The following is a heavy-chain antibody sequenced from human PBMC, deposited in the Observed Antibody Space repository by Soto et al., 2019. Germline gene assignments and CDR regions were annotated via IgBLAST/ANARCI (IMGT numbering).Heavy chain of an antibody. J-gene: IGHJ4*02. CDR3: ARQSYGDYLFDY. V-gene: IGHV4-39*01. Sequence: SETLSLTCTVSGGSISSSSYYWGWIRQPPGKGLEWIGSIYYSGSTYYNPSLKSRVTISVDTSKNQFSLKLSSVTAADTAVYYCARQSYGDYLFDYWGQGTLVTVSS. D-gene: IGHD4-17*01. CDR2: IYYSGST. CDR1: GGSISSSSYY.